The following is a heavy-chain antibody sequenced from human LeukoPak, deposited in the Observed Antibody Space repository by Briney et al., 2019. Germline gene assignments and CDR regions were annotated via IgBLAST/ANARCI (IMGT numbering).Heavy chain of an antibody. Sequence: QPGGSLRLSCVASGFTFTGHSMHWVRQAPGKGLEWVAVVGNDEKTKFYADSLKGRFTVSRGNSKNTLYLQMNSLRAEDTAVYYCAKVQHIVVVTAPLGYWGQGTLVTVSS. CDR2: VGNDEKTK. V-gene: IGHV3-30*04. CDR3: AKVQHIVVVTAPLGY. J-gene: IGHJ4*02. CDR1: GFTFTGHS. D-gene: IGHD2-21*02.